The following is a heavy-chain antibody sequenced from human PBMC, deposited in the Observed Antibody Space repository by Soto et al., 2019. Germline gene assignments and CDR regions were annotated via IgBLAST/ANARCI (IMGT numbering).Heavy chain of an antibody. J-gene: IGHJ4*02. CDR1: TITFRNYA. CDR2: ISTSGGRP. V-gene: IGHV3-23*01. Sequence: XRSMRLSCTASTITFRNYAMSCVRQAPRKVLEWVSSISTSGGRPYYADSVKGRFTISRDNSKNTLYLQMNSLRVEDTAVYYCAKDPDRYDYVWGTDRYIDHWGQGTLVTVSS. D-gene: IGHD3-16*02. CDR3: AKDPDRYDYVWGTDRYIDH.